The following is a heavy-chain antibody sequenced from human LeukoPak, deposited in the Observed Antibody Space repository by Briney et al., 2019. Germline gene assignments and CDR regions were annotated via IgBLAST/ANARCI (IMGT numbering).Heavy chain of an antibody. CDR1: GFTFSSYA. D-gene: IGHD3-3*01. J-gene: IGHJ2*01. CDR3: AKDQGTAIFGMIIPDWYFDL. V-gene: IGHV3-23*01. CDR2: ISGGSNNI. Sequence: GGSLRLSCAASGFTFSSYAMNWVRQAPGKGLEWVSSISGGSNNINYAGSVKGRFTTSRDNSQNTLYLQMNSLRADDTAVYYCAKDQGTAIFGMIIPDWYFDLWGRGTLVTVSS.